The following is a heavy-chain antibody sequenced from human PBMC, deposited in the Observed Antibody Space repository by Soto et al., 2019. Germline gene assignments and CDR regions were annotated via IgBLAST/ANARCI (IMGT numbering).Heavy chain of an antibody. CDR3: AAERGSYSGSVDYYYGMDV. CDR1: GFTFTSSA. D-gene: IGHD1-26*01. CDR2: IVVGSGNP. Sequence: QMQLVQSGPEVKKPGTSVKVSCKASGFTFTSSAVQWVRQARGQRLEWIGWIVVGSGNPNYAQKFQERVTITRDMSTRTAYMELSSVRSEDTAVYYCAAERGSYSGSVDYYYGMDVWGQGATVTVSS. V-gene: IGHV1-58*01. J-gene: IGHJ6*02.